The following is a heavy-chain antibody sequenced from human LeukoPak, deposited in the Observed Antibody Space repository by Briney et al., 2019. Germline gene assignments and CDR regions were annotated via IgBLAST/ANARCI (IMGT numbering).Heavy chain of an antibody. CDR1: GFTVSSNY. CDR2: ISNSDNKP. Sequence: PGGSLRLSCAASGFTVSSNYMSWVRQAPGKGLEWVSTISNSDNKPYYADSVKGRFTISRDNSKNTLHLQMNSLTAEDTAIYYCAKATGTLGNWGQGTLVTVSS. CDR3: AKATGTLGN. J-gene: IGHJ4*02. D-gene: IGHD1-1*01. V-gene: IGHV3-23*01.